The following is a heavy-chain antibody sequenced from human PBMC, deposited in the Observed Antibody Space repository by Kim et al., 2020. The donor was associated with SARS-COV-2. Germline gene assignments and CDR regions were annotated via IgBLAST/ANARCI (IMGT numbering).Heavy chain of an antibody. CDR2: ISYDGSNK. V-gene: IGHV3-30*18. CDR1: GFTFSSYG. D-gene: IGHD3-3*01. J-gene: IGHJ4*02. CDR3: AKVGRVFGVVTQRYFDY. Sequence: GGSLRLSCAASGFTFSSYGMHWVRQAPGKGLEWVAVISYDGSNKYYADSVKGRFTISRDNSKNTLYLQMNSLRAEDTAVYYCAKVGRVFGVVTQRYFDYWGQGTLVTVSS.